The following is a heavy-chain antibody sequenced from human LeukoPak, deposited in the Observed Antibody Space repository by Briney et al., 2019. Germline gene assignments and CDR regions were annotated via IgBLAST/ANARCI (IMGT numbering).Heavy chain of an antibody. CDR3: ARLAAQGCFDY. CDR2: ISSSSSYI. J-gene: IGHJ4*02. V-gene: IGHV3-21*01. D-gene: IGHD6-13*01. Sequence: GGSLRLSCAASGFTFSTYSMNWVRQAPGKGLEWVSSISSSSSYIYYADSVKGRFTISRDNAKNSLSLQMNSLRAEDTAVYYCARLAAQGCFDYWGQGTLVTVSS. CDR1: GFTFSTYS.